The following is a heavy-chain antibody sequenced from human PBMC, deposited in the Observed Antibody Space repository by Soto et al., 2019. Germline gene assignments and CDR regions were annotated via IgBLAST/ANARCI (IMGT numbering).Heavy chain of an antibody. CDR3: ARLASYVSRGYYCY. Sequence: EVQLVESGGGLVKPGGSLRLSCAASGFTFSSYSMNWVRQAPGKGLEWVSSISSSSSYIYYADSVKGRFTFPRDNVKTSLYLQLTSLRADDTAVYYCARLASYVSRGYYCYWCKGTLVTVSS. D-gene: IGHD3-22*01. CDR2: ISSSSSYI. V-gene: IGHV3-21*01. CDR1: GFTFSSYS. J-gene: IGHJ4*02.